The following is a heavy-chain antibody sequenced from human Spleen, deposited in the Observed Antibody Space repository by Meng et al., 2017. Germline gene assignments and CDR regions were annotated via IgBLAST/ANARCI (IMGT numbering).Heavy chain of an antibody. CDR2: VHPSDSET. D-gene: IGHD3-10*01. V-gene: IGHV5-51*01. Sequence: GESLKISCKGSGNNFANYWIGWARQMPGKGLEWMGIVHPSDSETIYSPAFQGQVTMSADKSISTAYLQWSSLKASDTAMYYCASAFRGVYDAFDIWGQGTMVTVSS. CDR1: GNNFANYW. J-gene: IGHJ3*02. CDR3: ASAFRGVYDAFDI.